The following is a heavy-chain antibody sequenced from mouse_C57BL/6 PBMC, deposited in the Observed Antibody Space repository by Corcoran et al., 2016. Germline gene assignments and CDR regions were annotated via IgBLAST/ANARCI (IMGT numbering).Heavy chain of an antibody. CDR3: ARPYYYGSSSLFAY. D-gene: IGHD1-1*01. J-gene: IGHJ3*01. Sequence: QVQLQQSGPELVKPGASVKISCKASGYTFTDYYINWVKQRPGQGLEWIGWIFPGSGSTYYNEKFKGKATLTVDKSSSTAYMLLSSLTSEDSAVYFCARPYYYGSSSLFAYWGQGTLVTVSA. CDR2: IFPGSGST. V-gene: IGHV1-75*01. CDR1: GYTFTDYY.